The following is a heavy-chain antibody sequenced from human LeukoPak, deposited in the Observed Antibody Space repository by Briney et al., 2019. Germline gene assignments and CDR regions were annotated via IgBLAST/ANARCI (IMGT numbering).Heavy chain of an antibody. D-gene: IGHD3-22*01. Sequence: SETLSLTCTVSGGSISNSYCIWIRQPPGKGLEWIGYIHYSGGTNYNPSLKSRVTMSVDTSKNQFSLKLSSVTAADTAIYYCARENPSGYYNRPIDYWGQGTLVTVSS. V-gene: IGHV4-59*01. J-gene: IGHJ4*02. CDR3: ARENPSGYYNRPIDY. CDR2: IHYSGGT. CDR1: GGSISNSY.